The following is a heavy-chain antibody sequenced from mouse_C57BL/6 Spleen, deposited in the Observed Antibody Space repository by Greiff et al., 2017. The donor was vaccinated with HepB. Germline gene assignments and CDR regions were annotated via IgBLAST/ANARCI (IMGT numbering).Heavy chain of an antibody. CDR1: GYTFTSYW. Sequence: QVQLQQPGAELVKPGASVKLSCKASGYTFTSYWMQWVKQRPGQGLEWIGEIDPTDSYTNYNQKFKGKATLTVDTSSSTAYMQLSSLTAEDSAVYYCASSHWCDYWGQGTTLTVSS. V-gene: IGHV1-50*01. CDR3: ASSHWCDY. D-gene: IGHD1-1*02. J-gene: IGHJ2*01. CDR2: IDPTDSYT.